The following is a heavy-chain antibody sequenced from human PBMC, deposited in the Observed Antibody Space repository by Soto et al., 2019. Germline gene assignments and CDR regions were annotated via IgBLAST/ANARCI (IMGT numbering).Heavy chain of an antibody. J-gene: IGHJ6*02. CDR1: GGTFSSYA. D-gene: IGHD2-8*01. CDR2: IIPIFGTA. CDR3: ARLMVYAIRAPYGMDV. V-gene: IGHV1-69*05. Sequence: QVQLVQSGAEVKKPGSSVKVSCKASGGTFSSYAISWVRQAPGQGLEWMGGIIPIFGTANYAQKFQGRVTITXXEXTXTAYMGLSSLRSEDTAVYYCARLMVYAIRAPYGMDVWGQGTTVTVSS.